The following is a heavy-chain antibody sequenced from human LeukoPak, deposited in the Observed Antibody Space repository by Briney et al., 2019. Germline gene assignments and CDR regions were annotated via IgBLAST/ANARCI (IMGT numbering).Heavy chain of an antibody. Sequence: SETLSLTCTVSGGSIRSYYWSWIRQPPGKGLEWIGYIYYSGSTNYNPSLKSRVTISVDTSKNQFSLKLSSVTAADTAVYYCARDGDPDSSGYYYFDYWGQGTLVTVSS. D-gene: IGHD3-22*01. CDR2: IYYSGST. CDR3: ARDGDPDSSGYYYFDY. V-gene: IGHV4-59*01. J-gene: IGHJ4*02. CDR1: GGSIRSYY.